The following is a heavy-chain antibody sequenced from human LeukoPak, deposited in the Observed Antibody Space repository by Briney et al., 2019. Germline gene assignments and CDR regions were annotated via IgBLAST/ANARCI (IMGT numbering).Heavy chain of an antibody. CDR1: GYTFTDYY. V-gene: IGHV1-2*02. CDR3: ARGSTRDSSGWYGPGKWFDP. CDR2: INPNSGGT. D-gene: IGHD6-19*01. Sequence: ASVKDSCMASGYTFTDYYMHWVRQAPGQGLEWMGWINPNSGGTNYAQNFQGRVTMTRDTSISTAFLELSSLRSDDTAVYYCARGSTRDSSGWYGPGKWFDPWGQGTLVTVSS. J-gene: IGHJ5*02.